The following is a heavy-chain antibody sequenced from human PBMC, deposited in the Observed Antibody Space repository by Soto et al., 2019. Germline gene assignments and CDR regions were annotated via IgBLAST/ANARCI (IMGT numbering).Heavy chain of an antibody. D-gene: IGHD2-21*02. CDR3: ARDDGLAYCGGDCYS. CDR2: IIPILGIA. V-gene: IGHV1-69*02. CDR1: GGTFSSYT. Sequence: QVQLVQSGAEVKKPGSSVKLSCKASGGTFSSYTISWVRQAPGQGLEWMGRIIPILGIANYAQKFQGRVTITADKSTSTAYMELSSLRYEDTAVYYCARDDGLAYCGGDCYSWGQGTLVTVSS. J-gene: IGHJ4*02.